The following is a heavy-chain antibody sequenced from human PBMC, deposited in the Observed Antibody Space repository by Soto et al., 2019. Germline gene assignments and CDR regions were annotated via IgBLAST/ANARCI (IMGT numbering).Heavy chain of an antibody. V-gene: IGHV4-4*02. D-gene: IGHD5-18*01. CDR2: IHHTGRT. J-gene: IGHJ4*02. CDR3: ARNGAYSMDY. Sequence: QVHLQESGPGLVEPSETLSLTCAVSGTSISTGNWWSWVRQPPGKGLQWIGEIHHTGRTTYNPSLNXXVXMXXDKSKNQLSLRLTSVTATDTAIYYCARNGAYSMDYWGQGILVAVSS. CDR1: GTSISTGNW.